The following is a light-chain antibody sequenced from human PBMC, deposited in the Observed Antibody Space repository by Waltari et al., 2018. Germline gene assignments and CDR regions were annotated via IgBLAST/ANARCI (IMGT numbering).Light chain of an antibody. CDR1: NSNFGARYD. CDR3: QSFDSSLSASV. Sequence: QSVLTQPPSMSGAPGQTVTIPCTGGNSNFGARYDVHWYQQFPGTAPKLLIFGNTNRPSGVPGRFSGSKSGTSASLAIAGLQSEDEAVYYCQSFDSSLSASVFGGGTKLTVL. CDR2: GNT. V-gene: IGLV1-40*01. J-gene: IGLJ3*02.